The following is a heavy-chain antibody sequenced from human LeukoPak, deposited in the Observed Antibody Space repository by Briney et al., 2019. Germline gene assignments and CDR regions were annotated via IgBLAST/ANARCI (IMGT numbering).Heavy chain of an antibody. D-gene: IGHD6-19*01. CDR2: IKQDGSEK. J-gene: IGHJ6*03. CDR3: ARAPIFRAVDAPYYYYYMDV. V-gene: IGHV3-7*04. Sequence: PGGSLRLSCAASGFTFSSYWMSWVRQAPGKGLEWVANIKQDGSEKYYVDSVKGRFTISRDNAKNSLYLQMNSLRAEDTAVYYCARAPIFRAVDAPYYYYYMDVWGKGPRSPSP. CDR1: GFTFSSYW.